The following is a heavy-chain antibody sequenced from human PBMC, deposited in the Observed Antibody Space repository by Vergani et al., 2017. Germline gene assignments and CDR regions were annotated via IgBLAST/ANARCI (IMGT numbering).Heavy chain of an antibody. CDR2: INHSGST. Sequence: QVQLQQWGAGLLKPSETLSLTCAVYGGSFSGYYWSWIRQPPGKGLEWIGEINHSGSTNYNPSLKSRVTISVDTSKNQFSLKLSSVTAADTAVYYCARDPIEGWFDPWGQGTLVTVSS. V-gene: IGHV4-34*01. J-gene: IGHJ5*02. CDR3: ARDPIEGWFDP. CDR1: GGSFSGYY.